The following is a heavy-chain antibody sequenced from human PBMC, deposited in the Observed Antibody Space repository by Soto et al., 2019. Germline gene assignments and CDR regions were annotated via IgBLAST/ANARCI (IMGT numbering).Heavy chain of an antibody. V-gene: IGHV3-74*01. CDR3: ATELVESASMRDYYYYYGMDV. J-gene: IGHJ6*02. D-gene: IGHD2-2*01. CDR2: INSDGSST. Sequence: PGGSLRLSCVASGFTFSRYWMHWVRQAPGKGLVWVSRINSDGSSTTYADSVKGRVTISRDNAKNTLYLQMNNLRAEDTAVYYCATELVESASMRDYYYYYGMDVWGRGTTVTVSS. CDR1: GFTFSRYW.